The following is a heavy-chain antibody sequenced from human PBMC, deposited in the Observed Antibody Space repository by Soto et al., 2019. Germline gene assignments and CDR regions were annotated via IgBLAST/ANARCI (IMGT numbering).Heavy chain of an antibody. CDR3: ARELAAPKGYGY. Sequence: QVQLVQSGAEVKKPGASVKVSCKASGYTFTSYGISWVRQAPGQGLEWMGWISAYNGNTNYAQQLQGRVTMTTDTSTSTASMELRSLRADDTALYYGARELAAPKGYGYWGQGTLVTVSS. V-gene: IGHV1-18*01. J-gene: IGHJ4*03. D-gene: IGHD5-18*01. CDR1: GYTFTSYG. CDR2: ISAYNGNT.